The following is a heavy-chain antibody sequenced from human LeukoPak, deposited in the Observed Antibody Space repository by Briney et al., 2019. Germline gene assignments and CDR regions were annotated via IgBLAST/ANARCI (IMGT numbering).Heavy chain of an antibody. CDR2: ISSSSSNK. CDR1: GFPFSRYS. J-gene: IGHJ4*02. Sequence: LGGSLRLSCAASGFPFSRYSMNWVRQAPGEGPEWVSSISSSSSNKDYVDSVKGRFTISRDNAKNSLYLQMNSLRAEDTAVYYCARYSSGWFYWGQGTLVTVSS. V-gene: IGHV3-21*01. D-gene: IGHD6-19*01. CDR3: ARYSSGWFY.